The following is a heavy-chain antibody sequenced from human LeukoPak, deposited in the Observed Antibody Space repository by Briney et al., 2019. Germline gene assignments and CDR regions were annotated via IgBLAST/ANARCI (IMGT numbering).Heavy chain of an antibody. J-gene: IGHJ5*02. CDR2: IYHSGST. Sequence: SQTLSLTCAVSGGSISSGGYSWSWIRQPPGKGLEWIGYIYHSGSTYYNPSLKSRVTISVDRSKNQFSLKLSSVTAADTAVYYCARGPYCGGDCYLFAPWGQGTLVTVSS. CDR1: GGSISSGGYS. D-gene: IGHD2-21*02. V-gene: IGHV4-30-2*01. CDR3: ARGPYCGGDCYLFAP.